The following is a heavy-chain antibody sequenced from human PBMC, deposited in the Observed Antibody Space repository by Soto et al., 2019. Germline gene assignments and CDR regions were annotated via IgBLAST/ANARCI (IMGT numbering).Heavy chain of an antibody. CDR2: ISTRGGRT. CDR3: AKEFYYDASGQYSDLYFDS. CDR1: GFSFNSYA. V-gene: IGHV3-23*01. Sequence: EVLLLESGGGLTQPGGSLRLACAASGFSFNSYAMSWVRQAPPQGLEWVSSISTRGGRTYYADSVKGRFSISRDNSANAVYLDMDNLRAEDTGIYYCAKEFYYDASGQYSDLYFDSWGQGALVTVSS. J-gene: IGHJ4*02. D-gene: IGHD3-22*01.